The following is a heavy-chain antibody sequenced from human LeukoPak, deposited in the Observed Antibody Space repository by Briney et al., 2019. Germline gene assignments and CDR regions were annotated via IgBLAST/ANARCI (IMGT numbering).Heavy chain of an antibody. D-gene: IGHD2-8*01. Sequence: SETLSLTCPVYGGSFSGYYWSWIRQPPGKGLEWIGEINHSGSTNYNPSLKSRVTISVDTSKNQFSLKLSSVTAADTAVYYCARAPLYCTNGVCLDYFDYWGQGTLVTVSS. CDR2: INHSGST. CDR3: ARAPLYCTNGVCLDYFDY. V-gene: IGHV4-34*01. CDR1: GGSFSGYY. J-gene: IGHJ4*02.